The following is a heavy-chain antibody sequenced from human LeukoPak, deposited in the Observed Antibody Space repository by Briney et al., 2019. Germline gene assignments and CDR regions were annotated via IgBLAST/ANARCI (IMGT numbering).Heavy chain of an antibody. CDR3: ARATGYSSSWYSLLGSYYFDY. CDR1: GFSFPTYG. V-gene: IGHV1-18*01. CDR2: ISAYNGNT. D-gene: IGHD6-13*01. J-gene: IGHJ4*02. Sequence: PVASVKVSCKASGFSFPTYGISWVRQAPGQGLEWMGWISAYNGNTNYAQKLQGRVTMTTDTSTSTAYMELRSLRSDDTAVYYCARATGYSSSWYSLLGSYYFDYWGQGTLVTVSS.